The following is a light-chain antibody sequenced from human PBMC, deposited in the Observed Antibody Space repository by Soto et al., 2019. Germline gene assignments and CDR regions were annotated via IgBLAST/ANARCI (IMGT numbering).Light chain of an antibody. Sequence: DIQLTQSPSFLCASVGDSVTITCRASQALSNYLAWYQQKPGKAPDLLIYSASTLQTGVASRFSGSGSGTEFTLTISSLQPDDFATYYCQKYNSYSWKFGQGTKVDIK. V-gene: IGKV1-9*01. CDR3: QKYNSYSWK. CDR2: SAS. CDR1: QALSNY. J-gene: IGKJ1*01.